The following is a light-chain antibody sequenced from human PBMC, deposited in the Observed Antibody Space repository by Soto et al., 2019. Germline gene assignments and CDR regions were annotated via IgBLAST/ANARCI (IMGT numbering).Light chain of an antibody. CDR2: WAC. J-gene: IGKJ1*01. CDR3: QQYYSTPRT. V-gene: IGKV4-1*01. Sequence: DIVMAQSPDSLAVYLGERATINCKSSQSVLYSSNNKNYLAWYQQKPEQPPKLLIYWACTPKSGVPDRFSGSGCGTDFPLTISSLQAEDVAVYYCQQYYSTPRTFGQGTKVEIK. CDR1: QSVLYSSNNKNY.